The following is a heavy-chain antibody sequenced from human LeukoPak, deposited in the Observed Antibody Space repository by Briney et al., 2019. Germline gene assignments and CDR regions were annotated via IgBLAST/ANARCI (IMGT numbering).Heavy chain of an antibody. V-gene: IGHV4-59*01. CDR1: GGSISTYY. CDR3: ARAGYSYGTGYYFDY. Sequence: SETLSLTCTVSGGSISTYYWSWIRLPPGKGLEWIGYIYYTGATYYNPSLKSRVAISLDTSKNHFSLKLSSVTAADAAVYYCARAGYSYGTGYYFDYWGQGALVTVSS. J-gene: IGHJ4*02. CDR2: IYYTGAT. D-gene: IGHD5-18*01.